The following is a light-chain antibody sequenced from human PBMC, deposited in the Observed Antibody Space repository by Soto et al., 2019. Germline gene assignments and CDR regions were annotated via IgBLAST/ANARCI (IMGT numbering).Light chain of an antibody. Sequence: EIVLTQSPGTLSLSPGDRATLSCRASQSLSSSYLAWYQQKPGQAPRLLIYGTSIRATGIPDRFSGSGSGTAFTLTITRLEPEDFAVYYCQRFGTSPPWTFGQGTKVDIK. J-gene: IGKJ1*01. CDR2: GTS. CDR3: QRFGTSPPWT. V-gene: IGKV3-20*01. CDR1: QSLSSSY.